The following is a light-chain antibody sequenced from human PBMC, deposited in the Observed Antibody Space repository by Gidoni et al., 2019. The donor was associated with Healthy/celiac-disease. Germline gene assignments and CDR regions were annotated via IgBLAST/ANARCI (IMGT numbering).Light chain of an antibody. J-gene: IGKJ1*01. CDR3: QQYYSTPVG. CDR1: QSVLYSSNNKNY. CDR2: WAS. Sequence: DIVMTQSPDSLAVSLGERATINCKSSQSVLYSSNNKNYLAWYQQKPGQPPKLLIYWASTRESGVPDRFSGSGSGTDFTLTISSLQAEDVAVYYCQQYYSTPVGFGQXTKVEIK. V-gene: IGKV4-1*01.